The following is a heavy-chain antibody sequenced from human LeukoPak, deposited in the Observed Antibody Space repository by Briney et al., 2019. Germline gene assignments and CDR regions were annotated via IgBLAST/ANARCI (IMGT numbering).Heavy chain of an antibody. J-gene: IGHJ5*02. CDR2: INPNSGGT. D-gene: IGHD3-22*01. V-gene: IGHV1-2*02. CDR3: ARDYDSSGINWFDP. Sequence: ASVKVSCKASGYTFTGYYMHWVRQAPGQGLEWMGWINPNSGGTNYAQKFQGRVTMTRDTSISTAYMELSRLRSDDTAVYYCARDYDSSGINWFDPWGQGTLVTVSP. CDR1: GYTFTGYY.